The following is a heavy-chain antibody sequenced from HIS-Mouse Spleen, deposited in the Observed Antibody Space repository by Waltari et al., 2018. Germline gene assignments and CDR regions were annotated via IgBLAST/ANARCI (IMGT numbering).Heavy chain of an antibody. V-gene: IGHV4-39*01. CDR2: IYYSGST. CDR1: GGSISSSSSY. J-gene: IGHJ2*01. CDR3: ARQTSRYFDL. Sequence: QLQLQESGPGLVKPSETLSLTCTGSGGSISSSSSYWGWIRQPPGKGLEWIGSIYYSGSTYYNPSLKSRVTISVDTSKNQFSLKLSSVTAADTAVYYCARQTSRYFDLWGRGTLVTVSS.